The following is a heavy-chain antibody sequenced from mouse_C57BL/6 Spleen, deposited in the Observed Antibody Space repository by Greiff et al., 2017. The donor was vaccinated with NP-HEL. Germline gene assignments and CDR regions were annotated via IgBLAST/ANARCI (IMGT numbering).Heavy chain of an antibody. V-gene: IGHV5-6*02. Sequence: DVKLQESGGDLVKPGGSLKLSCAASGFTFSSYGMSWVRQTPDKRLEWVATISSGGSYTYYPDSVKGRFTISRDNAKNTLYLQMSSLKSEDTAMYYCARAGLITKDYFDYWGQGTTLTVSS. CDR3: ARAGLITKDYFDY. D-gene: IGHD1-1*01. J-gene: IGHJ2*01. CDR1: GFTFSSYG. CDR2: ISSGGSYT.